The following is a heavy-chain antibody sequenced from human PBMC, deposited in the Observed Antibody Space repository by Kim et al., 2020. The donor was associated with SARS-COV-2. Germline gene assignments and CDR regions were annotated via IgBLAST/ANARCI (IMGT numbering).Heavy chain of an antibody. CDR3: ARSLRGGIYYYDSSGYLFDY. CDR1: GGSISSYY. V-gene: IGHV4-59*01. Sequence: SETLSLTCTVSGGSISSYYWSWIRQPPGKGLEWIGYNYYSGSTNYNPSLKSRVTISVDTSKNQFSLKLSSVTAADTAVYYCARSLRGGIYYYDSSGYLFDYWGQGTLVTVSS. D-gene: IGHD3-22*01. CDR2: NYYSGST. J-gene: IGHJ4*02.